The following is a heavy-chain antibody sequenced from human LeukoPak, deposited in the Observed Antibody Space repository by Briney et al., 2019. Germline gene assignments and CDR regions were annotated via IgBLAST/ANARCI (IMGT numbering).Heavy chain of an antibody. Sequence: PGGSLRLSCAASGFTFSSYAMHWVRQAPGKGLEWVAVISYDGSNKYYADSVKGRFTISRDNSKNTLYLQMNSLRAEDTAVYYCARDYGYRSSSYLDYWGQGTLVTVSS. CDR1: GFTFSSYA. J-gene: IGHJ4*02. CDR3: ARDYGYRSSSYLDY. V-gene: IGHV3-30-3*01. D-gene: IGHD6-6*01. CDR2: ISYDGSNK.